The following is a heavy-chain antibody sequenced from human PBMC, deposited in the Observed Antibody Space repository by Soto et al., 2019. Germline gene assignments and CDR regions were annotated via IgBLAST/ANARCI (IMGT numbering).Heavy chain of an antibody. CDR3: ARSVSRYYYDSSGYYYDY. CDR2: IYYSGST. D-gene: IGHD3-22*01. CDR1: GGSISSYY. V-gene: IGHV4-59*01. J-gene: IGHJ4*02. Sequence: LSLTCTVSGGSISSYYWSWIRQPPGKGLEWIGYIYYSGSTNYNPSLKSRVTISVDTSKNQFSLKLSSVTAADTAVYYCARSVSRYYYDSSGYYYDYWGQGTLVTVSS.